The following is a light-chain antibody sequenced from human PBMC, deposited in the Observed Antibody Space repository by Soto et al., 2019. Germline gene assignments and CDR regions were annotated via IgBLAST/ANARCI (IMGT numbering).Light chain of an antibody. V-gene: IGLV2-14*01. CDR1: SSDVGYDNY. Sequence: QSALTQPASVSGSPGQSITISCTGTSSDVGYDNYVSWFQQHPGKAPKLMIYEVSRRPSGVSNRFSGSKSANTASLTISWLQAEDEADYYCTSHTASSTWVFGGGTKVTVL. J-gene: IGLJ3*02. CDR2: EVS. CDR3: TSHTASSTWV.